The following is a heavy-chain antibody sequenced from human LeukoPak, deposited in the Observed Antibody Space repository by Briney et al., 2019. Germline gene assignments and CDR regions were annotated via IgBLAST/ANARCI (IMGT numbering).Heavy chain of an antibody. CDR2: INPNSGGT. CDR3: AISLSGSYHKGGTFYFDY. D-gene: IGHD1-26*01. CDR1: GYTFTGYY. J-gene: IGHJ4*02. Sequence: GSVKVSCKASGYTFTGYYMHWVRRAPGQGLEWMGWINPNSGGTNYAQKFQGRVTMTRDTSISTAYMELSRLRSDDTAVYYCAISLSGSYHKGGTFYFDYWGQGTLVTVSS. V-gene: IGHV1-2*02.